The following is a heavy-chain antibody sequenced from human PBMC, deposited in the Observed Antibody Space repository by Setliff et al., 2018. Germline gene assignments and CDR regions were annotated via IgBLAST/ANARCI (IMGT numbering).Heavy chain of an antibody. D-gene: IGHD2-21*01. CDR2: ANPRTGST. Sequence: ASVKVSCKASGYVFTGYYIHWVRHAPGQGFEWMGSANPRTGSTAYAARFQGRITMTRDTSATTVYMTLGSLRSDDTAVYFCARDAVSNFDRGDSPAYWGRGTLVTVPQ. CDR1: GYVFTGYY. V-gene: IGHV1-46*01. CDR3: ARDAVSNFDRGDSPAY. J-gene: IGHJ2*01.